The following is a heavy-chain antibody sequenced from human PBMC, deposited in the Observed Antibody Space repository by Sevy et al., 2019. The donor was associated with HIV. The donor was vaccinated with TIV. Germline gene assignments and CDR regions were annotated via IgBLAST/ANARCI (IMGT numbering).Heavy chain of an antibody. CDR1: GYTFTGYG. D-gene: IGHD6-6*01. J-gene: IGHJ6*02. Sequence: ASVKVSCKASGYTFTGYGISWVRQAPGQGLEWMGWISAYNGNTNYAQKLQGRVTMTTDTSTSTAYMELRSLRSDDTAVYYCASSSIEYSSSGFFGSWYFLYYYGMDVWGQGTTVTVSS. CDR2: ISAYNGNT. V-gene: IGHV1-18*01. CDR3: ASSSIEYSSSGFFGSWYFLYYYGMDV.